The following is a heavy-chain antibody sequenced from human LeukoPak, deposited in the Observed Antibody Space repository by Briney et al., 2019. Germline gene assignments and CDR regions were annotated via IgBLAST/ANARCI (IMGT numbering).Heavy chain of an antibody. D-gene: IGHD6-19*01. CDR2: IYYSGGT. CDR3: ARRAVAAGFDP. J-gene: IGHJ5*02. V-gene: IGHV4-39*01. CDR1: GGSISSSSYY. Sequence: SETLSLTCTVSGGSISSSSYYWGWIRQPPGKGLEWIGSIYYSGGTYYNPSLKSRVTISVDTSKNQFSLKLSSVTAADTAVYYCARRAVAAGFDPWGQGTLVTVSS.